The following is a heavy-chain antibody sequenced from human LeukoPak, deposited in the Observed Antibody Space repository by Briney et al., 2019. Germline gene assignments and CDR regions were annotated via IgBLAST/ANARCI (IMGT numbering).Heavy chain of an antibody. Sequence: SETLSLTCTVSNGSINTYYWSWIRQPPGKGLEWIGYIYYSGSTNYNPSLKSRVTMSVDTSKNQFSLRLSSVTAADTAVYYCAREGAYGSGSYYTLWGQGTLVTVSS. D-gene: IGHD3-10*01. J-gene: IGHJ4*02. CDR3: AREGAYGSGSYYTL. CDR2: IYYSGST. V-gene: IGHV4-59*12. CDR1: NGSINTYY.